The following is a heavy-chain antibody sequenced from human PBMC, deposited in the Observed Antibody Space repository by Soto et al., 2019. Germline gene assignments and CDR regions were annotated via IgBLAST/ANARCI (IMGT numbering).Heavy chain of an antibody. CDR1: RFTFSSYA. CDR2: ISGSGGST. D-gene: IGHD2-8*01. CDR3: AKSSGGVQLYYFDY. Sequence: PGGSLRLSCGASRFTFSSYAMSWVRQSPGKGLEWVSAISGSGGSTYYADSVKGRFTISRDNSKNTLYLQMNSLRAEDTAVYYCAKSSGGVQLYYFDYWGQGTLVTVSS. V-gene: IGHV3-23*01. J-gene: IGHJ4*02.